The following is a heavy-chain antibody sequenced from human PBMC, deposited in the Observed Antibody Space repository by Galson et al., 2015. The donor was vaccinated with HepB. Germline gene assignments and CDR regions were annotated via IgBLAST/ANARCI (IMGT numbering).Heavy chain of an antibody. CDR3: AKDASLPGIAAAGPFDY. CDR2: IRGSGGST. CDR1: GFTFSSYA. D-gene: IGHD6-13*01. J-gene: IGHJ4*02. Sequence: SLRLSCAASGFTFSSYAMSWVGQAPGKGLEWVSAIRGSGGSTYYADSVKGRFTISRDNSKNTLYLQMNSLRAEDTAVYYCAKDASLPGIAAAGPFDYWGQGTLVTVSS. V-gene: IGHV3-23*01.